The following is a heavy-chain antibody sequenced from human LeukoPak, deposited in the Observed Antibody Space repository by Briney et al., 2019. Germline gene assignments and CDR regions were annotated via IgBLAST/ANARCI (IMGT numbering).Heavy chain of an antibody. D-gene: IGHD5-18*01. CDR2: ISYDGSNK. Sequence: PGGSLRLSCAASGFTFSSYAMHWVRQAPGKGLEWVAVISYDGSNKYYADSVKGRFTISRDNSKNTLYLQMNGLRAEDTAVYYCARERYTYGLTFSDAFDSWGQGTMVTVSS. J-gene: IGHJ3*02. CDR1: GFTFSSYA. CDR3: ARERYTYGLTFSDAFDS. V-gene: IGHV3-30-3*01.